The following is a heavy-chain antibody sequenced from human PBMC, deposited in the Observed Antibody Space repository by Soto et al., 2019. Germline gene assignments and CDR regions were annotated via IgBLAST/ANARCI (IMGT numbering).Heavy chain of an antibody. CDR3: ARAGSGYSTSGDYVEY. CDR1: GGSISSGGYS. V-gene: IGHV4-30-2*01. D-gene: IGHD2-2*01. J-gene: IGHJ4*02. CDR2: SYHSGTT. Sequence: QLQLQESGSGLVEPSQTLSLTCAVSGGSISSGGYSWRWIRQPPGKGLEWIGYSYHSGTTHYSQALKSRGIISLARSKNQFSQKLTSVTAADTAVYYWARAGSGYSTSGDYVEYWGQGIVVTVSS.